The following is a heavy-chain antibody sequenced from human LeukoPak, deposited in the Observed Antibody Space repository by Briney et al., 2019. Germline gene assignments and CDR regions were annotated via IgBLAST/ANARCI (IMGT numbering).Heavy chain of an antibody. CDR2: ISSSSSYI. Sequence: GGSLRLSCAASGFTFSSYSMNWVRQAPGKGLEWVSSISSSSSYIYYADSVKGRFTISRDNAKNSLYLQMNSLRAEDTAVYYCARGRTARDYSYYYYMDVWGKGTTVTVSS. CDR3: ARGRTARDYSYYYYMDV. V-gene: IGHV3-21*01. CDR1: GFTFSSYS. J-gene: IGHJ6*03. D-gene: IGHD5-18*01.